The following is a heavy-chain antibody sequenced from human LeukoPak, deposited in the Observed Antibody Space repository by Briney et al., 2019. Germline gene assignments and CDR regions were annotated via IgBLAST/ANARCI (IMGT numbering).Heavy chain of an antibody. CDR1: GGSISNYY. D-gene: IGHD5-18*01. CDR2: INHSGST. J-gene: IGHJ4*02. CDR3: ARRKLWLRMYYFDY. V-gene: IGHV4-34*01. Sequence: PSETLSLTCSVSGGSISNYYWSWIRQPAGKGLEWIGEINHSGSTNYNPSLKSRVTISVDTSKSQFSLKLSSVTAADTAVYYCARRKLWLRMYYFDYWGQGTLVTVSS.